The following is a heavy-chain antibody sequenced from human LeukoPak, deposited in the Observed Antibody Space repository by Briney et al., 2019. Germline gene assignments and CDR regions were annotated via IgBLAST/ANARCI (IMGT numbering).Heavy chain of an antibody. J-gene: IGHJ4*02. D-gene: IGHD1-26*01. V-gene: IGHV3-33*01. CDR3: ARDRMEWEPDGPFDY. CDR2: IWYDGSNK. CDR1: GFTFSSYG. Sequence: GGSLRLSCAASGFTFSSYGMHWVRQAPGKGLKWVAVIWYDGSNKYYADSVKGRFTISRDNSKNTLYLQMNSLRAEDTAVYYCARDRMEWEPDGPFDYWGQGTLVTVSS.